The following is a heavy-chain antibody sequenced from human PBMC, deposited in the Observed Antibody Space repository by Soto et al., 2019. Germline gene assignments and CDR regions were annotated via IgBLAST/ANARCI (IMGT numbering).Heavy chain of an antibody. Sequence: QVQLQESGPGLVKPSGTLSLTCGVSGGSISGSNWWSWVRQPPGKGLEWIGKISQSGTTNYSPSLKSRVTISVDKSKNRFSLSLRSVTAADTAVYFCARALGRLTYFATWGQGTLVTVSS. D-gene: IGHD3-9*01. CDR1: GGSISGSNW. J-gene: IGHJ5*02. CDR3: ARALGRLTYFAT. CDR2: ISQSGTT. V-gene: IGHV4-4*02.